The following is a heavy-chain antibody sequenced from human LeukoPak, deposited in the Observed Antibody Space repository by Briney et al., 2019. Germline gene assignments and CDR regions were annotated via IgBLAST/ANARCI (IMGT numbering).Heavy chain of an antibody. CDR2: INAGNGNT. D-gene: IGHD2-15*01. CDR3: ARGTGGGSCYDY. CDR1: GYTFTIYA. Sequence: GASVKVSCKASGYTFTIYAMHWVRQAPGQRLEWMGWINAGNGNTKYSQKFQGRVTITRDTSASTAYMELSSLRSEDTAVYYCARGTGGGSCYDYWGQGTLVTVSS. J-gene: IGHJ4*02. V-gene: IGHV1-3*01.